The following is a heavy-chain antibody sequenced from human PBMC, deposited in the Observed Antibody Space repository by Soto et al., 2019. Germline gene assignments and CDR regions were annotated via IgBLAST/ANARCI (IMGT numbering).Heavy chain of an antibody. J-gene: IGHJ5*02. CDR1: GFTFSSYG. D-gene: IGHD3-10*01. Sequence: SGGSLRLSCAASGFTFSSYGMHWVRQAPGKGLEWVAVISYDGSNKYYADSVKGRFTISRDNSKNTLYLQMNSLRAEDTAVYYCAKDLFEDYYGSGSFPWFDPWGQGTLVTVSS. V-gene: IGHV3-30*18. CDR3: AKDLFEDYYGSGSFPWFDP. CDR2: ISYDGSNK.